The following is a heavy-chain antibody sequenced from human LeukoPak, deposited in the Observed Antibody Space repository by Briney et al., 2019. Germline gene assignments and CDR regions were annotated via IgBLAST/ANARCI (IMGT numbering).Heavy chain of an antibody. Sequence: SETLSLTCAVYGGSFSGYYWSWIRQPPGKGLEWIGEINHSGSTNYNPSLKSRVTISVDTSKNQFSLKLSSVTAADTAVYYCARELNSSSWYEDAFDIWGQGTMVTVSS. V-gene: IGHV4-34*01. CDR1: GGSFSGYY. J-gene: IGHJ3*02. CDR3: ARELNSSSWYEDAFDI. D-gene: IGHD6-13*01. CDR2: INHSGST.